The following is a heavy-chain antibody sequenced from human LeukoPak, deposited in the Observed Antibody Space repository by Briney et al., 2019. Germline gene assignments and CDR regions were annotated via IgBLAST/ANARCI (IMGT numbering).Heavy chain of an antibody. J-gene: IGHJ4*02. CDR1: GGSISSGDYY. V-gene: IGHV4-30-4*01. D-gene: IGHD3-10*01. Sequence: PSETLSLTCTISGGSISSGDYYWSWIRQPPGKGLEWIGYIYYSGSTYYNPSLKGRITMSVDTSKNQFSLKLSSVTAADTAVYYCARVSRDDSGSYYSHFDYWGQGTLVTVSS. CDR2: IYYSGST. CDR3: ARVSRDDSGSYYSHFDY.